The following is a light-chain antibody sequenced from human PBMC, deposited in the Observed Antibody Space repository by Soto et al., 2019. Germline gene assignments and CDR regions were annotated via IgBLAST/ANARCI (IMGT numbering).Light chain of an antibody. CDR3: QQYGSSPPYT. J-gene: IGKJ2*01. V-gene: IGKV3-20*01. Sequence: EVVLTQSTGTLYLSPGERATLSCRASQSVSNNYLAWYQQKPGQSPKLLIFGSSDRATGIPDRFSGSGSGTDFTLTISRLEPEDFAVYFCQQYGSSPPYTFGQGTKLDIK. CDR1: QSVSNNY. CDR2: GSS.